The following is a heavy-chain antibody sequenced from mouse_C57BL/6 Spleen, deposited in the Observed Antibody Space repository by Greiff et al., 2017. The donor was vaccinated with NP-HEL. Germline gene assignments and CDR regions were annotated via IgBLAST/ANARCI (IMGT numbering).Heavy chain of an antibody. J-gene: IGHJ2*01. V-gene: IGHV5-17*01. D-gene: IGHD4-1*01. CDR3: AREGAGTYFDY. Sequence: DVMLVESGGGLVKPGGSLKLSCAASGFTFSDYGMHWVRQAPEKGLEWVAYISSGSSTIYYADTVKGRFTISRDNAKNTLFLQMTSLRSEDAAMYYCAREGAGTYFDYWGQGTTLTVSS. CDR1: GFTFSDYG. CDR2: ISSGSSTI.